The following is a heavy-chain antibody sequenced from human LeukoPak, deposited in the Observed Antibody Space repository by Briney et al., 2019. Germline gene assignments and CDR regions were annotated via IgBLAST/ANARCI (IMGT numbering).Heavy chain of an antibody. CDR3: ARDPATVTTYFDY. V-gene: IGHV4-59*01. CDR2: IYYSGST. J-gene: IGHJ4*02. Sequence: SETLSLTCTVSGGSISSYYWSWIRQLPGKGLEWIGYIYYSGSTNYNPSLKSRVTISVDTSKNQFSLKLSSVTAADTAVYYCARDPATVTTYFDYWGQGTLVTVSS. D-gene: IGHD4-17*01. CDR1: GGSISSYY.